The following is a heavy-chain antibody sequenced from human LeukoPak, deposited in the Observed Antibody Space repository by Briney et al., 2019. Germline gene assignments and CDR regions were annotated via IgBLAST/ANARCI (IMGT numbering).Heavy chain of an antibody. CDR3: ARDREYSRGYLDY. D-gene: IGHD6-13*01. J-gene: IGHJ4*02. V-gene: IGHV3-21*01. CDR1: GFSLSSYS. Sequence: GVLLRLTCAASGFSLSSYSMNWVRQAPGKGLEWVSSISSSSSYIYYADSVKGRFTISRDNAKNSLYLQMNSLRAEDTAVYYCARDREYSRGYLDYWGQGTLVTVSS. CDR2: ISSSSSYI.